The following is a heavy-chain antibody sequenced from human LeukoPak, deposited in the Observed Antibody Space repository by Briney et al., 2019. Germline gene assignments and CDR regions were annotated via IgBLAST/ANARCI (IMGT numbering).Heavy chain of an antibody. J-gene: IGHJ4*02. CDR2: INPSGGST. Sequence: ASVTVSFKASVYTFTSYCMNWVRQRPGQGLEWVGIINPSGGSTRNAHKFQGRAPLTSSTPRSTAYMEPRRLRSEDTAVYYCARDDYGDFWGQGNLVTVSS. V-gene: IGHV1-46*01. CDR3: ARDDYGDF. CDR1: VYTFTSYC.